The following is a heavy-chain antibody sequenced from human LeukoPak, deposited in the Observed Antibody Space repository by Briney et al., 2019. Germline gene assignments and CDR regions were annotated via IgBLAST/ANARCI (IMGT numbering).Heavy chain of an antibody. CDR2: MNSDGSST. Sequence: GGSLRLSCAASGFTFSSYWMHWVRQVPGEGLVWVSRMNSDGSSTGYADSVKGRFTISRDNAKNTLYLQMNSLRAEDTAVYYCARDPLEGSWYFDLWGRGTLVTVSS. J-gene: IGHJ2*01. CDR1: GFTFSSYW. CDR3: ARDPLEGSWYFDL. V-gene: IGHV3-74*01. D-gene: IGHD5-24*01.